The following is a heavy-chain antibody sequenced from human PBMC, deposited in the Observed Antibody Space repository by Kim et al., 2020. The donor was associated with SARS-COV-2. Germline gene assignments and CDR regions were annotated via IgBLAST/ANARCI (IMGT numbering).Heavy chain of an antibody. D-gene: IGHD3-9*01. V-gene: IGHV3-11*01. J-gene: IGHJ4*02. CDR2: ISSSGSTI. CDR1: GFIFSDYY. CDR3: ARELDWLLPIDY. Sequence: GGSLRLSCVASGFIFSDYYMSWIRQAPGKGLEWVSYISSSGSTIYYADSVKGRFTISRDNAKKSLYLQMNSLRAEDTAVYYCARELDWLLPIDYWGQGTLVTVSS.